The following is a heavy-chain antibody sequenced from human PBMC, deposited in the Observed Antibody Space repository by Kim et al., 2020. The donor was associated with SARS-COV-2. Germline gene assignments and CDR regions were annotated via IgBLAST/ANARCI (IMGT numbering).Heavy chain of an antibody. V-gene: IGHV1-69*13. J-gene: IGHJ3*02. CDR1: GGTFSSYA. Sequence: SVKVSCKASGGTFSSYAISWVRQAPGQGLEWMGGIIPIFGTANYAQKFQGRVTITADESTSTAYMELSSLRSEDTAVYYCARYRDGYNLGAFDIWGQGTMVTVSS. CDR2: IIPIFGTA. CDR3: ARYRDGYNLGAFDI. D-gene: IGHD5-12*01.